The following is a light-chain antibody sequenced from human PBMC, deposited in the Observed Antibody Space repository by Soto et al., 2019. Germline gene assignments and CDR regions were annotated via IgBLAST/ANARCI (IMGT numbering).Light chain of an antibody. V-gene: IGKV1-5*03. Sequence: DIQMTQSPSTLSASVGDRVTITCRASQSISSWLAWYQQKPGKAPKILIYKASSLESGVPPRFSGSGSGTEFTLTISSLQPDDFATYYCQQYNSYWTFGQGIKV. CDR2: KAS. CDR1: QSISSW. CDR3: QQYNSYWT. J-gene: IGKJ1*01.